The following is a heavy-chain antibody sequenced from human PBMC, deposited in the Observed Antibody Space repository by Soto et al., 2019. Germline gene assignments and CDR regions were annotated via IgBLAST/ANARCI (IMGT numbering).Heavy chain of an antibody. D-gene: IGHD2-15*01. CDR1: GGSINSGGYS. CDR2: IYHSGTA. Sequence: QLQLQESGSGLVKPSQTLSLTCTVSGGSINSGGYSWSWIRQPPGKDLEWIGCIYHSGTAYYNPALNSRVARSVHTSKHQFSRKLTSVTAADTAVDSRARGGFKPITTPASFAPWGQGTLVTVSS. CDR3: ARGGFKPITTPASFAP. J-gene: IGHJ5*02. V-gene: IGHV4-30-2*01.